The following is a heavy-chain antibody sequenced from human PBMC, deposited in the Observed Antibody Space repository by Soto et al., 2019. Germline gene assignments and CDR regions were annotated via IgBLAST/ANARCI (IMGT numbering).Heavy chain of an antibody. V-gene: IGHV3-15*01. D-gene: IGHD5-18*01. J-gene: IGHJ4*02. Sequence: PGGSLRLSCAASGFTFSNAWMSWVRQAPGKGLEWVGRIKSKTDGGTTDYAAPVKGRFTISRDDSKNTLYLQMNSLKTEDTAVYYCTTALFTDRAMVIRDYWGQGTLVTVSS. CDR2: IKSKTDGGTT. CDR1: GFTFSNAW. CDR3: TTALFTDRAMVIRDY.